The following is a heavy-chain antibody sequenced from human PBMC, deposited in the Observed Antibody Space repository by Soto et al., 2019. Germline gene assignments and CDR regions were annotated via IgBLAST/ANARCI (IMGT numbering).Heavy chain of an antibody. J-gene: IGHJ6*02. D-gene: IGHD6-13*01. CDR3: ARERDSSSCPYYYYYGMDV. Sequence: PGGSLRPSCTAPGFTFRSDSMKWARQASGKRLEWVSYISSSSSTIYYADSVKGRFTISRDNAKNSLYLQMNSLRDEDTAVYYCARERDSSSCPYYYYYGMDVWGQGTTVTVSS. CDR1: GFTFRSDS. V-gene: IGHV3-48*02. CDR2: ISSSSSTI.